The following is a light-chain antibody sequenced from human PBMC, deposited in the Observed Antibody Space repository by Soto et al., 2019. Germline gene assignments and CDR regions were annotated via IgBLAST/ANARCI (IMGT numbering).Light chain of an antibody. CDR3: CSYAGSSAYV. V-gene: IGLV2-23*01. CDR1: SSDVGSYNL. J-gene: IGLJ1*01. Sequence: ALTQPASVSGSPGQSITISCTGTSSDVGSYNLVSWYQQHPGKAPKLMIYEGSKRPSGVSNRFSGSKSGNTASLTISGLQAEDEADYYCCSYAGSSAYVFGAGTKVTVL. CDR2: EGS.